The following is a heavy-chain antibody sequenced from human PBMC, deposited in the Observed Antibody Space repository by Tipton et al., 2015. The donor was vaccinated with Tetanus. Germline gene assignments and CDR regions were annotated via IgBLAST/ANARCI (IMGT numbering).Heavy chain of an antibody. CDR3: ATMTPVDWYFDL. V-gene: IGHV4-61*01. D-gene: IGHD4-23*01. CDR2: VYHNGNT. Sequence: TLSLTCSVSGASVSRSSHYWTWIRQPPGKEPEWVGYVYHNGNTNYHPSLKGRLTISVDTSKNQLSLKLTSVTAADTAVYYCATMTPVDWYFDLWGRGTLVTVSS. CDR1: GASVSRSSHY. J-gene: IGHJ2*01.